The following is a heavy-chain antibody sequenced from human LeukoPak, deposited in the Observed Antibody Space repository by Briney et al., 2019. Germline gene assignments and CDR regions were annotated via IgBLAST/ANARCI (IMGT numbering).Heavy chain of an antibody. CDR2: MNPNSGNT. J-gene: IGHJ3*02. Sequence: ASVKVSCKASGYTFTSYDINWVRQATGQGLEWMGWMNPNSGNTGYAQKFQGRVTITRNTSISTAYMELSSLRSEDTAVYYCARHGYSSSSRLLDAFDIWGQGTMVTVSS. CDR1: GYTFTSYD. CDR3: ARHGYSSSSRLLDAFDI. V-gene: IGHV1-8*03. D-gene: IGHD6-6*01.